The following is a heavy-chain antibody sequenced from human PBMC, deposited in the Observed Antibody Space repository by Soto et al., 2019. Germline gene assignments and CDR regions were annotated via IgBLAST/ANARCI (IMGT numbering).Heavy chain of an antibody. D-gene: IGHD5-12*01. J-gene: IGHJ4*02. CDR1: GCSISNYY. CDR2: VYFSGST. V-gene: IGHV4-59*12. Sequence: PSETLSLTCTISGCSISNYYWSWIRQAPGKGLEWIGYVYFSGSTNYNPSLKSRVTISVDTSKNQFSLKLSSVTAADTAVYYCARTGYQRPYYFDYWGQGTLVTVSS. CDR3: ARTGYQRPYYFDY.